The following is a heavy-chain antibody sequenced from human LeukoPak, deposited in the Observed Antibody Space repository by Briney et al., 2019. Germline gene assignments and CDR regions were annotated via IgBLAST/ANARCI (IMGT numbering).Heavy chain of an antibody. Sequence: VGSLRLSSAASGFTLISHWMTWVCQAPGRGLEWVDNIKEDGSETFYGDSVKGRFTNSRDNAENSLNLQMNNLRPDDTAMYYCARPLFGAISPGYWGQGTLVTVSS. V-gene: IGHV3-7*01. J-gene: IGHJ4*02. CDR3: ARPLFGAISPGY. D-gene: IGHD3-10*01. CDR2: IKEDGSET. CDR1: GFTLISHW.